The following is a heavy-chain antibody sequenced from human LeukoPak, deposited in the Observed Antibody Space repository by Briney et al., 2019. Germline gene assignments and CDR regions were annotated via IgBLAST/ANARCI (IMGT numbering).Heavy chain of an antibody. J-gene: IGHJ6*04. CDR1: GGSFSGYY. D-gene: IGHD1-14*01. CDR3: ASRPRRLPTANSSTSTGREA. CDR2: INHSGST. V-gene: IGHV4-34*01. Sequence: SETLSLTCAVYGGSFSGYYWSWIRQPPGKGLEWIGEINHSGSTNYNPSLKSRVTISVDTSKNQFSLKLSSVTAADTAVYYCASRPRRLPTANSSTSTGREAWAKGTRVTVSS.